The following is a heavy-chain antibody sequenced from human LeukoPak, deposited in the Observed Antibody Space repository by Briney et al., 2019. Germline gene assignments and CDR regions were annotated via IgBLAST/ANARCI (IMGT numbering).Heavy chain of an antibody. J-gene: IGHJ4*02. V-gene: IGHV3-23*01. D-gene: IGHD1-26*01. CDR2: ISESGVGT. Sequence: GGSLRLSCVASGFTFRSYAMNWVRQAPGKGLEWVSGISESGVGTNHADSVKGRFTTSRDNSKNTLYLQMNSLRGEDTAVYYCAKVRVGATIDDWGQGTLVTVSS. CDR3: AKVRVGATIDD. CDR1: GFTFRSYA.